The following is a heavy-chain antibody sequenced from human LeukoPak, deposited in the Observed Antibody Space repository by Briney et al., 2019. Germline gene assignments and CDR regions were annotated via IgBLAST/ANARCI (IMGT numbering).Heavy chain of an antibody. J-gene: IGHJ4*02. CDR3: ARGSTVVTHNDY. CDR2: INSDGSST. V-gene: IGHV3-74*01. Sequence: PGGSLRLSCAASGFTFSSYWMHWVRQAPGKGLVWVSRINSDGSSTSYADSVKGRFTISRDNAKNSLYLQMNSLRAEDTAVYYCARGSTVVTHNDYWGQGTLVTVSS. CDR1: GFTFSSYW. D-gene: IGHD4-23*01.